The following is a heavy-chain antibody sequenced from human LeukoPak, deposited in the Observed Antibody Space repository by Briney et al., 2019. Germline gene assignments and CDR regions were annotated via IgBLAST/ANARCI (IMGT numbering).Heavy chain of an antibody. V-gene: IGHV4-34*01. CDR3: AVGITILGVAASFDS. CDR2: IDHRGTA. D-gene: IGHD3-3*01. Sequence: SETLSLTCAVYGASYSAYYWSWIRQPPGKGLEWIGDIDHRGTATYNPSLKSRLTISADASKNQFSLKLNSVPDADTAVYYCAVGITILGVAASFDSWGQGNLVIVSS. J-gene: IGHJ4*02. CDR1: GASYSAYY.